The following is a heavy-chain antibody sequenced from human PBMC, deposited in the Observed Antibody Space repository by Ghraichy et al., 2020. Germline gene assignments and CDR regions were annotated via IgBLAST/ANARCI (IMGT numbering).Heavy chain of an antibody. V-gene: IGHV4-59*01. CDR1: GGSISSYY. J-gene: IGHJ2*01. CDR2: IYYSGST. CDR3: ARDRGAARYFDL. Sequence: SETLSLTCTVSGGSISSYYWSWIRQPPGKGLEWIGYIYYSGSTNYNPSLKSRVTISVDTSKNQFSLKLSSVTAADTAVYYCARDRGAARYFDLWGRGTLVTVSS.